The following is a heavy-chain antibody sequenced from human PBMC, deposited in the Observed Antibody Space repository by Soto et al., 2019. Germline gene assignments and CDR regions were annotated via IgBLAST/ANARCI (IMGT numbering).Heavy chain of an antibody. V-gene: IGHV3-30-3*01. D-gene: IGHD4-17*01. J-gene: IGHJ4*02. CDR3: AREGHDYGEFDY. CDR2: ISYDGSNK. Sequence: QVQLVESGGGVVQPGRSLRLSCAASGFTFSSYAMHWVRQAPGKGLEWVAVISYDGSNKYYADSVKGRFTISRDNSKNTLYPQMNSLRADDTAVYYCAREGHDYGEFDYWGQGTLVTVSS. CDR1: GFTFSSYA.